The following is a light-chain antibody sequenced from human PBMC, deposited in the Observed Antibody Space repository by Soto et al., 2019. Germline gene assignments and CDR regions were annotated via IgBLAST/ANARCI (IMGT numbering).Light chain of an antibody. CDR2: AAS. CDR3: QQYSSWPFT. V-gene: IGKV3-15*01. CDR1: HDVTTY. Sequence: EIVMTQSPATLSVSPGERATLSCRASHDVTTYLAWYQQKSGQAPRLLIYAASTRATGIPARFSGSGSGTEFSLTISSLQSEDFAVYYCQQYSSWPFTFGPGTKVAIE. J-gene: IGKJ3*01.